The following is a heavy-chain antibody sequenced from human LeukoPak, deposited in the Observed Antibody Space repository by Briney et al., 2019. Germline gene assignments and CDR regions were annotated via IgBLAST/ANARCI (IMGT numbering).Heavy chain of an antibody. CDR1: GFTFNSYD. J-gene: IGHJ4*02. CDR3: AKDYSAYNYLADFDY. D-gene: IGHD5-24*01. CDR2: ISGSGGT. Sequence: GGSLRLSCAASGFTFNSYDMSWVRQAPGKGLEWVSAISGSGGTYYAESVKGRFTVSRDNFNNTLYLQMDGMRAEDTAVYYCAKDYSAYNYLADFDYWGQGTLVTVSS. V-gene: IGHV3-23*01.